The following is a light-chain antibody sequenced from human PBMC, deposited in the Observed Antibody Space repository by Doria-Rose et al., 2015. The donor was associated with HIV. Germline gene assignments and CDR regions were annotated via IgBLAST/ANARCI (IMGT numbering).Light chain of an antibody. J-gene: IGKJ1*01. V-gene: IGKV1-39*01. CDR2: AAS. CDR1: QPFRPY. Sequence: GDIVTITCRASQPFRPYLNWFQQEPGKAPKLLIYAASRLQSGVPSRFSGSGSGTDFTLTISGLQPGDFATYYCQQTYSSPPWTFGQGTKFEMK. CDR3: QQTYSSPPWT.